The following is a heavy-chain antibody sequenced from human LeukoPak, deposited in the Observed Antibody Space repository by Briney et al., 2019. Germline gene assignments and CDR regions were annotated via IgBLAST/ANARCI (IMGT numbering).Heavy chain of an antibody. D-gene: IGHD3-16*01. V-gene: IGHV4-34*01. CDR1: GGSFSSYY. Sequence: SETLSLTCAVYGGSFSSYYWSWIRQPPGKGLEWIGEINHSGSTNYSPSLKSRVTISVDTSKNQFSLKLSSVTAADTAVYYCARSFQPTFYYYYGMDVWGQGTTVTVSS. CDR2: INHSGST. CDR3: ARSFQPTFYYYYGMDV. J-gene: IGHJ6*02.